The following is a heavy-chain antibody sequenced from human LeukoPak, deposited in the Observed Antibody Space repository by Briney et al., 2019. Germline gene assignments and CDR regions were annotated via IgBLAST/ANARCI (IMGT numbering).Heavy chain of an antibody. Sequence: PGRCVRLLCAASGFTFSSYWMSWVRQAPGKGLEWVANIKQDGSEKYYVDSVKGRFTISRDNAKNSLYLQMNSLRAEDTAVYYCAREMADCGGDCPYYFDYWGQGTLVTVSS. V-gene: IGHV3-7*01. CDR1: GFTFSSYW. CDR2: IKQDGSEK. CDR3: AREMADCGGDCPYYFDY. J-gene: IGHJ4*02. D-gene: IGHD2-21*02.